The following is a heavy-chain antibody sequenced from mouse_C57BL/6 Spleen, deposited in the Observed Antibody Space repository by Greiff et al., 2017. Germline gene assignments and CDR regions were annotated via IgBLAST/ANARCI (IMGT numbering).Heavy chain of an antibody. CDR1: GFSFNTYA. CDR2: IRSKSNNYAT. CDR3: VRHFITTVGYAMDY. D-gene: IGHD1-1*01. V-gene: IGHV10-1*01. Sequence: EVQLVESGGGLVQPKGSLKLSCAASGFSFNTYAMNWVRQAPGKGLEWVARIRSKSNNYATYYADSVKDRFTISRDDSESMLYLQMNNLKTEDTAMYYCVRHFITTVGYAMDYWGQGTSVTVSS. J-gene: IGHJ4*01.